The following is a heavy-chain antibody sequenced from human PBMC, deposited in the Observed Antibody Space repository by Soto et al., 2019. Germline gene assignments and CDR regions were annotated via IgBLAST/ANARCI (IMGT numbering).Heavy chain of an antibody. CDR3: AKEAGSGYYLDYGMDV. V-gene: IGHV3-30*18. J-gene: IGHJ6*02. Sequence: GGSLRLSCAASGFTFSSYGMHWVRQAPGKGLEWVAVISYDGSNKYYADSVKGRFTISRDNSKNTPYLQMNSLRAEDTAVYYCAKEAGSGYYLDYGMDVWGQGTTVTVSS. CDR2: ISYDGSNK. CDR1: GFTFSSYG. D-gene: IGHD3-22*01.